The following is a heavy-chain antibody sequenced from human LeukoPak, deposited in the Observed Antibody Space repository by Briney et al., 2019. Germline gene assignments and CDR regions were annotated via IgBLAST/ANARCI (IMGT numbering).Heavy chain of an antibody. V-gene: IGHV4-39*07. CDR2: INHSGST. D-gene: IGHD6-13*01. CDR3: ARACWYSSSWSSRDYYYYMDV. J-gene: IGHJ6*03. CDR1: GGSISSSSYY. Sequence: SETLSLTCTVSGGSISSSSYYWGWIRQPPGKGLEWIGEINHSGSTNYNPSLKSRVTISVDTSKNQFSLNLSSVTAADAAAYYCARACWYSSSWSSRDYYYYMDVWGKGTTVIVSS.